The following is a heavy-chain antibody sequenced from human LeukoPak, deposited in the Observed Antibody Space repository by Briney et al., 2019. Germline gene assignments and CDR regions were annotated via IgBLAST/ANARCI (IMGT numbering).Heavy chain of an antibody. V-gene: IGHV7-4-1*02. J-gene: IGHJ3*02. CDR2: INTNTASP. Sequence: ASVNVSCKASGYTFISYAINWVRQRPGQGLEWMGWINTNTASPTYAQGFTGRFVFSFDTSVSTAYLQISSLKAEDTAVYYCARAHGPQWAFDIWGQGTAVSVSS. CDR3: ARAHGPQWAFDI. CDR1: GYTFISYA. D-gene: IGHD6-19*01.